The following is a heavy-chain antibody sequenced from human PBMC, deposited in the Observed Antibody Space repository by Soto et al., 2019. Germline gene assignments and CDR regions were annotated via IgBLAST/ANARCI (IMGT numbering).Heavy chain of an antibody. D-gene: IGHD2-15*01. CDR2: IIPILGIA. V-gene: IGHV1-69*04. CDR3: ARDLGYCSGGSCQPFDP. J-gene: IGHJ5*02. Sequence: SVKVSCKASGGTFSSYTISWVRQAPGQGLEWMGRIIPILGIANYAQKFQGRVTITADKSTSTAYMELSSLRSEDTAVYYCARDLGYCSGGSCQPFDPWGQGTLVTVSS. CDR1: GGTFSSYT.